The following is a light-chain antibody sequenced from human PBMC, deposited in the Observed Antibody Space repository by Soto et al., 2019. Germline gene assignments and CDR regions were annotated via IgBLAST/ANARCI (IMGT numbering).Light chain of an antibody. CDR1: QSISSW. CDR3: QQYNSYTIT. CDR2: DAS. J-gene: IGKJ5*01. V-gene: IGKV1-5*01. Sequence: DIQMTQSPSTLSASVGDRATITCRASQSISSWLAWYQQKPGKAPNLLIYDASNLESGVPSRFSGSGSGTDFTLTISSLQPDDSATYYCQQYNSYTITFGQGTRLEIK.